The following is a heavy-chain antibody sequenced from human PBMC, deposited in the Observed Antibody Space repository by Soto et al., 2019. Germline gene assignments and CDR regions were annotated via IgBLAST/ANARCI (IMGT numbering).Heavy chain of an antibody. V-gene: IGHV4-31*03. CDR1: GGSISSGGYY. D-gene: IGHD2-2*01. J-gene: IGHJ4*02. CDR3: ARAPRISVVVPAAEGSFDY. Sequence: SETLSLTCPVSGGSISSGGYYWSWIRQHPGKGLEWIGYIYYSGSTYYNPSLKSRVTISVDTSKNQFSLKLSSVTAADTAVYYCARAPRISVVVPAAEGSFDYWGQGTLVTVSS. CDR2: IYYSGST.